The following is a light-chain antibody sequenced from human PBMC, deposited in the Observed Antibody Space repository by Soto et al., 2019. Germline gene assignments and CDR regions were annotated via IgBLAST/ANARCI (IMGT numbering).Light chain of an antibody. J-gene: IGKJ1*01. CDR1: ESISGW. Sequence: DIQMTQSPSTLSASAGDRVTITCRASESISGWLAWYQQKPGKAPKLLIYDASTLQSGVPSRVGGSGSGTEFTLTISSLQPDDFATYYCQQYNTYPWTFGQGTKVDIK. V-gene: IGKV1-5*01. CDR2: DAS. CDR3: QQYNTYPWT.